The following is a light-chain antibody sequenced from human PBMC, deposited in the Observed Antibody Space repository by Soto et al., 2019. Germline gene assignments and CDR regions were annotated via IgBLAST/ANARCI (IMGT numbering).Light chain of an antibody. Sequence: IVLTQSPVTLSLSPGERATLSCRASQSVSSSYLAWYQQKPGQAPRHLIYGASSRATGIPDRFSGSGSGTDVTLTISRLEPEVFAVYSCQQYDSSPITFGQGTRLEIK. V-gene: IGKV3-20*01. CDR2: GAS. J-gene: IGKJ5*01. CDR1: QSVSSSY. CDR3: QQYDSSPIT.